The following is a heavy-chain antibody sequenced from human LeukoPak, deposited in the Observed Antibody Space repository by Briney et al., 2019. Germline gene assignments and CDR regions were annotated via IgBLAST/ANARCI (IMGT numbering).Heavy chain of an antibody. J-gene: IGHJ3*02. CDR3: ARDKSRTYGSADAFDI. CDR2: IYTSGST. Sequence: SETLSLTCTVSGGSISSYYWSWTRQPAGKGLEWIGRIYTSGSTNYNPSLKSRVTMSVDTSKNQFSLKLSSVTAADTAVYYCARDKSRTYGSADAFDIWGQGTMVTVSS. D-gene: IGHD3-10*01. CDR1: GGSISSYY. V-gene: IGHV4-4*07.